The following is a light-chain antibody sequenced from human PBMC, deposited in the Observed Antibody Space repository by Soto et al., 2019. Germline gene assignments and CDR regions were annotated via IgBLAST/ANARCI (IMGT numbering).Light chain of an antibody. J-gene: IGLJ1*01. CDR3: SSYAGSNV. CDR1: SSDVGGYNY. CDR2: EVS. Sequence: QSALTQPPSASGSPGQSVTISCTGTSSDVGGYNYVSWYQQHPGKAPKLMIYEVSKRPSGVPDRVTGSKSGNTASLTVSGLQAEDEADYYFSSYAGSNVFGTGTKLTVL. V-gene: IGLV2-8*01.